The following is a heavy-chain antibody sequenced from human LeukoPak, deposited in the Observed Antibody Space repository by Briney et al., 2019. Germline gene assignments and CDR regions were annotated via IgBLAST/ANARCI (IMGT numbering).Heavy chain of an antibody. CDR3: ARDSVGATSEYYSDY. J-gene: IGHJ4*02. D-gene: IGHD1-26*01. Sequence: ASVKVSCKASGYTFTGYYMHWVRQAPGQGLEWMGWINPNSGGTNYAQKFQGRVTMTRDTSISTAYMELSRLRSDDTAVYYCARDSVGATSEYYSDYWGQGTLVTVSS. V-gene: IGHV1-2*02. CDR1: GYTFTGYY. CDR2: INPNSGGT.